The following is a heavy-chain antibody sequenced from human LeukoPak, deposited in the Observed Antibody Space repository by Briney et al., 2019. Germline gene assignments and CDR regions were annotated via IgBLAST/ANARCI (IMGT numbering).Heavy chain of an antibody. CDR1: GFTFSSYW. CDR2: IKSDGSST. V-gene: IGHV3-74*01. D-gene: IGHD2-15*01. CDR3: ARDTSLYCSGGSCYSDYFDY. Sequence: PGGSLRLSCAASGFTFSSYWMHWVRQAPGKGLVWVSRIKSDGSSTTYADSVKGRFTISRDNAKNTLYLQMNSLRSEDTAVYYCARDTSLYCSGGSCYSDYFDYWGQGTPVTVSS. J-gene: IGHJ4*02.